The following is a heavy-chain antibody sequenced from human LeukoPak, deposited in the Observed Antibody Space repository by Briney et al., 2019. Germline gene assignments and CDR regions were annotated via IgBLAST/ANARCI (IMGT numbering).Heavy chain of an antibody. CDR2: ISSSSSYI. CDR3: AISSGWYGGAFDI. D-gene: IGHD6-19*01. J-gene: IGHJ3*02. V-gene: IGHV3-21*01. CDR1: GFTFSSYS. Sequence: GGSLRLSCAASGFTFSSYSMNWVRQAPGKGLEWVSSISSSSSYIYYADSVKGRFTISRDNAKNSLYLQMNSLRAEDTAVYYCAISSGWYGGAFDIWGQGTMVTVSS.